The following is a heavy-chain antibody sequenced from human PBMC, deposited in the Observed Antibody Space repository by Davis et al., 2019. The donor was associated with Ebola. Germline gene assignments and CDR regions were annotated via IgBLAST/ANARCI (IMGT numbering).Heavy chain of an antibody. Sequence: PGGSLRLSCTVSGDSIYDYYYWSWIRQPPGKGLEWIGYIYYSGSTNYNPSLKSRVTISVDTSKNQFSLKLSSVTAADTAVYYCARDLAVAGTGDWFDPWGQGTLVTVSS. CDR1: GDSIYDYYY. D-gene: IGHD6-19*01. CDR2: IYYSGST. CDR3: ARDLAVAGTGDWFDP. V-gene: IGHV4-59*01. J-gene: IGHJ5*02.